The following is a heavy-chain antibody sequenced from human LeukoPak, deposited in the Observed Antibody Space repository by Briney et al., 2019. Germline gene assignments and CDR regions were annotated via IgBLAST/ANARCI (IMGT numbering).Heavy chain of an antibody. D-gene: IGHD3-22*01. CDR1: GDSVSSNSAA. CDR3: AREWYYDSSGYNYYYYGMDV. V-gene: IGHV6-1*01. CDR2: TYYRSKWYN. J-gene: IGHJ6*02. Sequence: SQTLSLTCAISGDSVSSNSAAWNWIRQSPSRGLEWLGRTYYRSKWYNDYAVSVKSRITINPDTSKNQFSLQLNSVTPEDTAVYYCAREWYYDSSGYNYYYYGMDVWGQGTTVTVSS.